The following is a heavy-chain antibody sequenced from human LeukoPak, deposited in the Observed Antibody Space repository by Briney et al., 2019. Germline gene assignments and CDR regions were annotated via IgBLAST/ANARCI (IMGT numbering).Heavy chain of an antibody. D-gene: IGHD6-19*01. J-gene: IGHJ4*02. CDR1: GYTFTSYA. Sequence: SVKVSCKASGYTFTSYAISWVRQAPGQGLEWMGGIIPIFGTANYAQKFQGRVTITADESTSTAYMELSSLRSEDTAVYYCAKGLAVAGPGDYWGQGTLVTVSS. V-gene: IGHV1-69*13. CDR2: IIPIFGTA. CDR3: AKGLAVAGPGDY.